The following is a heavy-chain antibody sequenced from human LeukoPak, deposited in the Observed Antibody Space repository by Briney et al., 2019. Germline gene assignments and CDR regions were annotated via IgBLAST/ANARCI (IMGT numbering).Heavy chain of an antibody. V-gene: IGHV3-23*01. Sequence: GGSLRLSCAASGFAFNSYTMTWVRQAPGKGLEWVSTISANGGGAYYADSVQGRFTISRDNSKHTLFLQMNSLRREDTALYYWAKDAKITAVAGFDYWGQGTLVTVSS. CDR1: GFAFNSYT. CDR3: AKDAKITAVAGFDY. D-gene: IGHD6-19*01. CDR2: ISANGGGA. J-gene: IGHJ4*02.